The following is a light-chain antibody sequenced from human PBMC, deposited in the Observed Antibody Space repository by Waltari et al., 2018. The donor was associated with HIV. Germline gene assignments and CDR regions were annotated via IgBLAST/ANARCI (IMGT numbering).Light chain of an antibody. V-gene: IGLV2-8*01. J-gene: IGLJ3*02. CDR2: EVN. CDR3: TSYAGSNNLVV. CDR1: NNDIGPYNY. Sequence: SALTQPPAASGSPGQSVTISCTGTNNDIGPYNYVSWYQQHPDRVPRLIIYEVNKRPAGVPDRFSGSKSGNTASLTVSGLQAEDEADYYCTSYAGSNNLVVFGGGTKLTVL.